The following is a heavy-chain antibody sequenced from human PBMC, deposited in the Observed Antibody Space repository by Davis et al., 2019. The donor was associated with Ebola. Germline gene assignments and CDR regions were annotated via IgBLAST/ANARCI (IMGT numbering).Heavy chain of an antibody. CDR1: GFTFSSYG. CDR3: AKEKTVSSSWVSGGMDV. CDR2: IWYDGSNK. Sequence: PGGSLRLSCAASGFTFSSYGMHWVRQAPGKGLEWVAAIWYDGSNKYYADSVKGRFTISRDNSKNTLYLQMNSLRAEDTAVYYCAKEKTVSSSWVSGGMDVWGQGTTVTVSS. J-gene: IGHJ6*02. D-gene: IGHD6-13*01. V-gene: IGHV3-33*06.